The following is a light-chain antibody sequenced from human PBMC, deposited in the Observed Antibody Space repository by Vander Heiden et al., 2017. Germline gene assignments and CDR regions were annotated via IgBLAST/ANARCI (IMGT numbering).Light chain of an antibody. CDR2: KNS. CDR3: AAWDEGLSGWV. V-gene: IGLV1-47*01. Sequence: SVMTQPPSASGTPGQRVPIACAGTRSNIGNNYVDWYQQFPGTAPKLLIYKNSHRRSGGADRFSGGRSGTTAYLDISGLRSEDEADDYCAAWDEGLSGWVFGGGTKLTVL. CDR1: RSNIGNNY. J-gene: IGLJ3*02.